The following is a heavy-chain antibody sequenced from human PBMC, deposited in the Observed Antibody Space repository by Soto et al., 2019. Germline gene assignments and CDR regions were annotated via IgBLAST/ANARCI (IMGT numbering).Heavy chain of an antibody. CDR2: ISSSSSYI. Sequence: TGGSLRLSCAASGFTFSSYSMNWVRQAPGKGLEWVSSISSSSSYIYYADSVKGRFTISRDNAKNSLYLQMNSLRAEDTAVYYCARVRRDGYNPAFDYWGQGTLVTVSS. CDR1: GFTFSSYS. CDR3: ARVRRDGYNPAFDY. D-gene: IGHD5-12*01. V-gene: IGHV3-21*01. J-gene: IGHJ4*02.